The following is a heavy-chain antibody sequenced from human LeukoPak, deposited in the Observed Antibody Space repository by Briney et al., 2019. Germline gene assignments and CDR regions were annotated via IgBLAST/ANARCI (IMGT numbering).Heavy chain of an antibody. D-gene: IGHD2-2*01. CDR1: GYSFTSYW. Sequence: GESLKISCKGSGYSFTSYWIGWVRQMPGKGLEWMGIIYPGDSDTRYSPSFQGQVTISADKSISTAYLQWSSLKASDTAMYYCARREGNFVVVPAAWDWFDPWGQGTLVTVSS. J-gene: IGHJ5*02. CDR2: IYPGDSDT. CDR3: ARREGNFVVVPAAWDWFDP. V-gene: IGHV5-51*01.